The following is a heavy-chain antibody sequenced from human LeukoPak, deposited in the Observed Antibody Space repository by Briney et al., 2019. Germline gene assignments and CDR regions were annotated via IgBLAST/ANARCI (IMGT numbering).Heavy chain of an antibody. J-gene: IGHJ4*02. CDR1: GFTFSNYG. CDR3: AKEAVRWELPYFDY. CDR2: MRYDGSNT. Sequence: PGGSLRLSCAASGFTFSNYGMHWVRQAPGKGLEWLAFMRYDGSNTHYADSVKGRFTISRDNSKNTLYLQMNSLRAEDTAVYYCAKEAVRWELPYFDYWGQGTLVTVSS. D-gene: IGHD1-26*01. V-gene: IGHV3-30*02.